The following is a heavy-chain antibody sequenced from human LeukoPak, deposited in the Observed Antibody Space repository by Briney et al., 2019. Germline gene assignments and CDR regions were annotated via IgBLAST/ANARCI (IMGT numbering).Heavy chain of an antibody. CDR2: TSGSGGST. V-gene: IGHV3-23*01. CDR3: AKCRSGGSCYNFDY. J-gene: IGHJ4*02. D-gene: IGHD2-15*01. Sequence: PGGSLRLSCAASGFTFSSYAMSWVRQAPGKGLEGVSGTSGSGGSTYYADSVKGRFTISRDNSKNTLFLQMNSLRAEDTAVYYCAKCRSGGSCYNFDYWGQGTLVTVSS. CDR1: GFTFSSYA.